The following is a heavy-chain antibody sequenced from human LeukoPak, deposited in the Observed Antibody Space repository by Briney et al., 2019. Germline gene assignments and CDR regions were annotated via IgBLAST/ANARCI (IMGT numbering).Heavy chain of an antibody. CDR1: GYTFTGYY. CDR2: INPNSGCT. J-gene: IGHJ4*02. D-gene: IGHD4-17*01. CDR3: ARGGISGDYRNDY. V-gene: IGHV1-2*06. Sequence: ASVKVSCKASGYTFTGYYMHWVRQAPGQGLEWMGRINPNSGCTNYAQKFQGRVTMTRDTSISTAYMELSRLRSDDTAVYYCARGGISGDYRNDYWGQETLVTVS.